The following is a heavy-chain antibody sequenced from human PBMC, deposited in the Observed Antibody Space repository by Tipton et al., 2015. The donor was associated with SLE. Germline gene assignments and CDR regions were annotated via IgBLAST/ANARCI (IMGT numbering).Heavy chain of an antibody. Sequence: SLRLSCAASGFTFDDYGMSWVRQAPGKGLEWVSGINWNGGSTGYADSVKGRFTISRDSAKNSLYLQMNSLRAEDTALYYCARGSGRTYYYYMDVWGKGTTVTVSS. V-gene: IGHV3-20*04. CDR3: ARGSGRTYYYYMDV. CDR2: INWNGGST. D-gene: IGHD1-26*01. CDR1: GFTFDDYG. J-gene: IGHJ6*03.